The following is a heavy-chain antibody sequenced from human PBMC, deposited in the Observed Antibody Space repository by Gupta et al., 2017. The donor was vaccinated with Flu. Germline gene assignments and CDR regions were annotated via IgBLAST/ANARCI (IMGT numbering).Heavy chain of an antibody. CDR2: ISFEGAQT. D-gene: IGHD4-17*01. J-gene: IGHJ2*01. Sequence: VRQAPGKGLEWLAVISFEGAQTFYADSVRGRVTVSRDNSKNTLYLHLNSLRRDDTAVYFCARDVFPSTTLTPPWYFALWGRGTLVAVSS. CDR3: ARDVFPSTTLTPPWYFAL. V-gene: IGHV3-30-3*01.